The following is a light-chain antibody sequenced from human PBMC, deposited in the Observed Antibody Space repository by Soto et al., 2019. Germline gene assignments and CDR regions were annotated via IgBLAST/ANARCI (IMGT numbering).Light chain of an antibody. CDR3: MQALQTPR. V-gene: IGKV2-28*01. CDR2: LGS. J-gene: IGKJ1*01. CDR1: QSLLHSNGYNY. Sequence: EIVMTQSPLSLPVTPGEPASISCRSSQSLLHSNGYNYLDWYLQKPGQSPQVLIYLGSNRASGVPDKFSGSGSGNDFTLKISRVEAEDVGVYYCMQALQTPRFGQGTKVEIK.